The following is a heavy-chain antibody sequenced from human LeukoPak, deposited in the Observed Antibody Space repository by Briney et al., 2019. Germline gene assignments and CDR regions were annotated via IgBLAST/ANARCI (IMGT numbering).Heavy chain of an antibody. V-gene: IGHV4-38-2*02. CDR2: IYHSGST. CDR3: ARDGPRYYDILTGYYPLDY. J-gene: IGHJ4*02. Sequence: SETLSLTCTVSGYSISSGYYWGWIRQPPGKGLEWIGSIYHSGSTYYNPSLKSRVTISVDTSKNQFSLKLSSVTAADTAVYYCARDGPRYYDILTGYYPLDYWGQGTLVTVSS. D-gene: IGHD3-9*01. CDR1: GYSISSGYY.